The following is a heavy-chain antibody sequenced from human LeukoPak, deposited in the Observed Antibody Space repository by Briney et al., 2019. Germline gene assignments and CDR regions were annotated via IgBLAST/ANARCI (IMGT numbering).Heavy chain of an antibody. CDR1: GGSISSYY. D-gene: IGHD3-3*02. J-gene: IGHJ6*03. CDR2: IHYSGST. V-gene: IGHV4-59*01. CDR3: ARAFYPGYYSYMAV. Sequence: SETLSLTCSVSGGSISSYYWSWIRQTPGKGPEWIAYIHYSGSTNYNPSLKSRVTISIDTSKNQFSLKLSSVTAADTAVYYCARAFYPGYYSYMAVWGKGTTVTVSS.